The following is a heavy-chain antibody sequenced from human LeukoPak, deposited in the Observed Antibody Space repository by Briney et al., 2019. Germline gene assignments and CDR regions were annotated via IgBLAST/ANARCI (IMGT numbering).Heavy chain of an antibody. CDR2: IWYDGSNK. CDR3: ARSDDYYDSSGYSNWFDP. V-gene: IGHV3-33*08. D-gene: IGHD3-22*01. J-gene: IGHJ5*02. CDR1: GFTFSSYG. Sequence: PGRSLRLSCAASGFTFSSYGMHWVRQAPGKGLEWVAVIWYDGSNKYYADSVKGRFTISRDNSKNTLYLQMNSLRAEDTAVYYCARSDDYYDSSGYSNWFDPWGQGTLVTVSS.